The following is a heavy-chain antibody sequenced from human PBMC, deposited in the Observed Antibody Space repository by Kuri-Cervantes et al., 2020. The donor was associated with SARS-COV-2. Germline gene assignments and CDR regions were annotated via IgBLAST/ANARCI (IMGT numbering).Heavy chain of an antibody. CDR2: ISWNSGSI. D-gene: IGHD6-13*01. J-gene: IGHJ4*02. CDR1: GFTFDDYA. V-gene: IGHV3-9*01. CDR3: AKDIIAAAGLTIDY. Sequence: LKISCAASGFTFDDYAMHWVRQAPGKGLEWVSGISWNSGSIGYADSVKGRFTISRDNAKNSLYLQMNSLRAEDTALYYCAKDIIAAAGLTIDYWGQGTLVTVSS.